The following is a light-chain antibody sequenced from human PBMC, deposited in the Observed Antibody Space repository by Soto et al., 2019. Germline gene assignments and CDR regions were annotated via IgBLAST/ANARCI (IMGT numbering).Light chain of an antibody. CDR2: GAS. CDR3: QQYNNSPEYT. V-gene: IGKV3-20*01. Sequence: EIVLTQSPGTLSLSPGERATLSCKASQSVTSRYLAWYQQKPGQAPRLLIYGASSRATGIPDRFSGSGSGTDFILTISRLEPEDFAVYFCQQYNNSPEYTFGQGTRLEIK. J-gene: IGKJ2*01. CDR1: QSVTSRY.